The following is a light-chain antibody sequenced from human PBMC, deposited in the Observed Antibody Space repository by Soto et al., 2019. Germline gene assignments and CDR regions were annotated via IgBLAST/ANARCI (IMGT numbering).Light chain of an antibody. CDR1: RSISTY. CDR3: QQYNNWPPWT. Sequence: EIVMTHSPATLSVSAWERRTLSRSSSRSISTYLAWYQQKPGQAPRLLIYEALNRATGIPDRFSGSGSETEFTLTISSLQSEDYAIYYCQQYNNWPPWTFGQGTKVDIK. CDR2: EAL. J-gene: IGKJ1*01. V-gene: IGKV3D-15*01.